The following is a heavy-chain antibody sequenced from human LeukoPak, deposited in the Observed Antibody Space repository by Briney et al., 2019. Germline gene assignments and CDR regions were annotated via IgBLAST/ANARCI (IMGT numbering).Heavy chain of an antibody. Sequence: SQTFSLTCAISGDSVSSNSAAWNWIRQSPSRGLEWLGRTYYRSKWYNDYAVSVKSRITINPDTSKNQFSLQLNSVTPEDTAVYYCARGGSSSPYYYYYYMDVWGKGTTVTVSS. CDR1: GDSVSSNSAA. CDR2: TYYRSKWYN. D-gene: IGHD2-15*01. CDR3: ARGGSSSPYYYYYYMDV. V-gene: IGHV6-1*01. J-gene: IGHJ6*03.